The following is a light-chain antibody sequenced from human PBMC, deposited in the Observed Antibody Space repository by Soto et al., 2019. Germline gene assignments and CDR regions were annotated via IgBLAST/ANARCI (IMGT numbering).Light chain of an antibody. J-gene: IGLJ1*01. CDR2: EAS. CDR3: SLYTSENTYA. CDR1: STDFVSYNR. V-gene: IGLV2-18*01. Sequence: QSALTQPPSVSGSPGQSVTISCTGTSTDFVSYNRVSWYQQPPGTAPKLIIYEASNRPSGVPGRFSGSKSGNTASLTISGLQAADEADYYCSLYTSENTYAFGTGTKVTVL.